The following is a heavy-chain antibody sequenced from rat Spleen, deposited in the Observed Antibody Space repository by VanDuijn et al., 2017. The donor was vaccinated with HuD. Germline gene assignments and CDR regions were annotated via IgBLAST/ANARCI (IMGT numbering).Heavy chain of an antibody. CDR1: GFTFSNYG. CDR3: ARHPYSSYGGLAY. Sequence: EVQLVESGGGLVQPGRSLKLSCAASGFTFSNYGMAWVRQAPTKGLEWVASITNSGGSTYYPDSVKGRFTISREDGRSTLYLQMDSLRSEDTATYYCARHPYSSYGGLAYWGQGTLVTVSS. J-gene: IGHJ3*01. CDR2: ITNSGGST. V-gene: IGHV5S13*01. D-gene: IGHD1-2*01.